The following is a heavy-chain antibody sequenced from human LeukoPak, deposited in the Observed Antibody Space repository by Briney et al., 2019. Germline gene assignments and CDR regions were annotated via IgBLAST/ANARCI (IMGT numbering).Heavy chain of an antibody. J-gene: IGHJ3*02. CDR1: GGSISSYS. CDR3: ARVLGIAAAPDAFDI. V-gene: IGHV4-59*01. CDR2: IYYSGST. Sequence: SETLSLTCTVSGGSISSYSWNWIRQPPGKGLEWIGYIYYSGSTNYNPSLKSRVTISVDTSKNQFSLKLSSVTAADTAVYYCARVLGIAAAPDAFDIWGQGTMVTVSS. D-gene: IGHD6-13*01.